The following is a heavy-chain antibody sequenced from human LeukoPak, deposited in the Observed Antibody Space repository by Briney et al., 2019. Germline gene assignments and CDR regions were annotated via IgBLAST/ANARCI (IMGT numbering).Heavy chain of an antibody. V-gene: IGHV3-74*01. J-gene: IGHJ6*02. CDR1: GFTFRTYW. CDR2: LNTDGSST. D-gene: IGHD6-13*01. Sequence: PGGSLRLSCAASGFTFRTYWMHWVRQAPGKGLVWVSRLNTDGSSTNYADSVKGRFTISRDNAKNTLYLQMNSLRAEDTALYYCTRVQAGRAGLMDVWGRGTTVTVSS. CDR3: TRVQAGRAGLMDV.